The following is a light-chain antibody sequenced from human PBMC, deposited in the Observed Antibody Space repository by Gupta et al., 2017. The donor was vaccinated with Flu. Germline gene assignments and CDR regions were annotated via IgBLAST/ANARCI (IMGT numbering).Light chain of an antibody. CDR1: SSDVGSSNY. Sequence: QSALTQPASVSGSPVQSITISCTGTSSDVGSSNYVSWYQQYPGQVPRLMIYEVTNRHSGVSNRFYGSKSGNTAALTISGLQTEDEADYYCSSLTKGSTLVVFGGGTKLTVL. CDR2: EVT. CDR3: SSLTKGSTLVV. V-gene: IGLV2-14*01. J-gene: IGLJ2*01.